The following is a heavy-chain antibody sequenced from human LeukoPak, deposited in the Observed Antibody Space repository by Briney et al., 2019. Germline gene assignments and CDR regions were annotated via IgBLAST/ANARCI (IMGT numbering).Heavy chain of an antibody. CDR1: GGSISSYY. D-gene: IGHD2/OR15-2a*01. Sequence: SETLSLTCTVSGGSISSYYWSWIRQPPGKGLEWIGYIYFSGSTNYNPSLKSRVTISVDTSRNQFSLQLSSVTAADTAVYYCARDTLSWFDPWGQGTLVTVSS. V-gene: IGHV4-59*01. CDR2: IYFSGST. CDR3: ARDTLSWFDP. J-gene: IGHJ5*02.